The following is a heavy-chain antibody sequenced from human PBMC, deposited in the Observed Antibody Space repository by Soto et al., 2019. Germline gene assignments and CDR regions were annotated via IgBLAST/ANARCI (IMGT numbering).Heavy chain of an antibody. Sequence: ASVKVSCKASGGTFSSFGISWVRQAPGQGLEWMGGIIPVFGRPNYAQRFRGRLTITADESTSTSYMELIDLGSEDTAVYYCARGGSGYNFWGQGTQVTVSS. J-gene: IGHJ1*01. CDR1: GGTFSSFG. CDR3: ARGGSGYNF. CDR2: IIPVFGRP. D-gene: IGHD5-12*01. V-gene: IGHV1-69*13.